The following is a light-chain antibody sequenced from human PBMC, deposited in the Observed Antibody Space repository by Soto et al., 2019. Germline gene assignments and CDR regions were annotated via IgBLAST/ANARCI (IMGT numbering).Light chain of an antibody. CDR1: QIISSW. CDR3: QQYNSYSKT. Sequence: DIQMTQSPSTLSASVGARVTITCRASQIISSWLAWYQQKPGKAPKLLIYKASSLDSGVPSRFSGSGSGTEFTLTISSLQPDDFATYYCQQYNSYSKTFGQGTKVEIK. CDR2: KAS. V-gene: IGKV1-5*03. J-gene: IGKJ1*01.